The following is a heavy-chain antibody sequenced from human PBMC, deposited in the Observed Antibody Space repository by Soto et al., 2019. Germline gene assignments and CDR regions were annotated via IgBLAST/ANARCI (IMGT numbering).Heavy chain of an antibody. CDR2: INQDGSEK. J-gene: IGHJ4*02. V-gene: IGHV3-7*01. CDR1: GFTFTSYW. Sequence: GGSLRLSCAASGFTFTSYWMDWVRQAPGKGLEWVANINQDGSEKHYVDSVKGRFTISRDNAKNSLYLQMSSLTAEESALYYCSPSLDFWGQGTLVTVSS. CDR3: SPSLDF.